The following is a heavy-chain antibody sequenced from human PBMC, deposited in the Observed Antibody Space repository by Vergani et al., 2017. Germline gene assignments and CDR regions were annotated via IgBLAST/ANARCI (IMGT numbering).Heavy chain of an antibody. CDR2: INPSGGST. D-gene: IGHD2-15*01. CDR3: ARDTPYCSGGSCYSAYYFDY. CDR1: GFTFSSYG. J-gene: IGHJ4*02. V-gene: IGHV1-46*03. Sequence: QVQLVESGGGVVQPGRSLRLSCAASGFTFSSYGMHWVRQAPGQGLEWMGIINPSGGSTSYAQKFQGRVTMTRDTSTSTVYMELSSLRSEDTAVYYCARDTPYCSGGSCYSAYYFDYWGQGTLVTVSS.